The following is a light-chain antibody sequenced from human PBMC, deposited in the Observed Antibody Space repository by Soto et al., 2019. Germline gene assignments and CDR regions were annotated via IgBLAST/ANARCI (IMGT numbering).Light chain of an antibody. CDR3: QQASNFPLT. CDR2: AAS. J-gene: IGKJ4*01. Sequence: GARVTITCRASQDISSWLAWFQQRPGRAPKLLIYAASTLQSGVPSRFSGSGSGTVFTLTISSLQPEDFGTYYCQQASNFPLTFGGGTKVDIK. CDR1: QDISSW. V-gene: IGKV1-12*01.